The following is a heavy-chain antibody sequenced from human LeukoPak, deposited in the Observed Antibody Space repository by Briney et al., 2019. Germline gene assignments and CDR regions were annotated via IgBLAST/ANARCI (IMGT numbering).Heavy chain of an antibody. Sequence: PGGSLRLSCAASGFTFSSYEMNWVRQAPGKGLEWVSYISSSGSTIYYADSVKGRFTISRDNAKNSLYLQMNSLRAEDTAVYYCAKEAQIAVAGTDYFDYWGQGTLVTVSS. V-gene: IGHV3-48*03. J-gene: IGHJ4*02. CDR3: AKEAQIAVAGTDYFDY. CDR2: ISSSGSTI. CDR1: GFTFSSYE. D-gene: IGHD6-19*01.